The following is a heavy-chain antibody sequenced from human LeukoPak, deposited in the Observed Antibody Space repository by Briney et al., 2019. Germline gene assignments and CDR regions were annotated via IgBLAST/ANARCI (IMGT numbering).Heavy chain of an antibody. J-gene: IGHJ4*02. CDR3: ARVSNTAMVTSLDY. D-gene: IGHD5-18*01. CDR1: GVTFSSYV. Sequence: PGGSLRLSCEASGVTFSSYVMSWVRQAPGKGLEWVAVIWYDGSNKYYADSVKGRFTISRDNSKNTLYLQMNSLRAEDTAVYYCARVSNTAMVTSLDYWGQGTLVTVSS. V-gene: IGHV3-33*08. CDR2: IWYDGSNK.